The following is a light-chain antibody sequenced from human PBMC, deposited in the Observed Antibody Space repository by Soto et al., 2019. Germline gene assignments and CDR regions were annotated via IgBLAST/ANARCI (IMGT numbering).Light chain of an antibody. V-gene: IGKV3-15*01. CDR3: QQYNNWPQT. CDR1: QSVSSN. Sequence: EIVMTQSPATLSVSPGERATLSCRASQSVSSNLAWYQQKPGQAPRLLIYGASTRATGIPARFSGSGSGTEFTLTIGSLQSEDFAVYYCQQYNNWPQTFGQGTKVEI. CDR2: GAS. J-gene: IGKJ1*01.